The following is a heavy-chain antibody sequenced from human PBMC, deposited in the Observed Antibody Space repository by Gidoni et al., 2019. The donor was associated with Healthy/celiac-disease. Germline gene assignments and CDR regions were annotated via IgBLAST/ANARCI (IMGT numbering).Heavy chain of an antibody. Sequence: QVQLQESGPGLVKPSETLSLTCTVSGGSISSYYWSWIRQPAGKGLEWIGRIYTSGSTNYNPSLKSRVTMSVDTSKNQFSLKLSSVTAADTAVYYCARDIVVVPAAQPDYYYYYGMDVWGQGTTVTVSS. CDR1: GGSISSYY. CDR3: ARDIVVVPAAQPDYYYYYGMDV. V-gene: IGHV4-4*07. D-gene: IGHD2-2*01. J-gene: IGHJ6*02. CDR2: IYTSGST.